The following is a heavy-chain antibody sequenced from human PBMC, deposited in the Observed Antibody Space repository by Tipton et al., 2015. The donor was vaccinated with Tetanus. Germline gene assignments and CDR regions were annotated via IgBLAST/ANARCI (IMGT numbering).Heavy chain of an antibody. V-gene: IGHV5-51*01. CDR1: GYIFNNYW. Sequence: QLVQSGGEVKKPGESLKISCKGSGYIFNNYWIGWVRQKPGKGLEWMGFIYPGDSDTRYSPSFQGQVTISVDKSINTAYLQWSSLKASDTSMFYCARAHCADGVCNFDFWGQGALVTVAS. CDR3: ARAHCADGVCNFDF. CDR2: IYPGDSDT. D-gene: IGHD2-8*01. J-gene: IGHJ4*02.